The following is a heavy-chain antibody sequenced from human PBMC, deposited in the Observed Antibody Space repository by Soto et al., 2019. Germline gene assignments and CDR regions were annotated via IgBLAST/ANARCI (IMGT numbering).Heavy chain of an antibody. CDR3: AHMDSSSFGSGY. V-gene: IGHV2-5*02. CDR1: GFSLSTSGVG. Sequence: QITLKESGPTLVKPTQTLTLTCTFSGFSLSTSGVGVGWIRQPPGKALEWLALIYWDDDKRYSPSLKSRLTITKDTSKNQVVLTMTNMDPVDTATYYCAHMDSSSFGSGYWGQGTLVTVSS. J-gene: IGHJ4*02. D-gene: IGHD6-6*01. CDR2: IYWDDDK.